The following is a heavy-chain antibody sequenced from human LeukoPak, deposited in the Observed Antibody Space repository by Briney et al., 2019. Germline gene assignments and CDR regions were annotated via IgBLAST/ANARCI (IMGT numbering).Heavy chain of an antibody. Sequence: GGSLRLSCAASGFTFNHYGMHWVRQAPGKGLEWVSYISSSGSTIYYADSVKGRFTISRDNAKNSLYLQMNSLRAEDTAVYYCAELGITMIGGVWGKGTTVTISS. CDR3: AELGITMIGGV. D-gene: IGHD3-10*02. CDR2: ISSSGSTI. V-gene: IGHV3-48*04. CDR1: GFTFNHYG. J-gene: IGHJ6*04.